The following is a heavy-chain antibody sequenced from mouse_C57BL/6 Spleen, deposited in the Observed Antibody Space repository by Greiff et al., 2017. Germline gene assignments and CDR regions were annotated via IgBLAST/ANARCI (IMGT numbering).Heavy chain of an antibody. V-gene: IGHV1-4*01. Sequence: VQLQQSGAELARPGASVKMSCKASGYTFTSYSMHWVKQRPGQGLEWIGYINPSSGYTKYNQKFKDKATLTADTSSSTAYMQLSSLTSEDSAVYYCARGYGSPYWDVGGWGTGTTVTVAS. CDR2: INPSSGYT. J-gene: IGHJ1*03. CDR3: ARGYGSPYWDVGG. CDR1: GYTFTSYS. D-gene: IGHD1-1*01.